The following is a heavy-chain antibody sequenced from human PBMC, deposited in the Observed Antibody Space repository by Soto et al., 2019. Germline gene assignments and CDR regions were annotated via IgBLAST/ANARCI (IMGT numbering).Heavy chain of an antibody. D-gene: IGHD1-26*01. CDR2: IHSDGSST. CDR3: ARGDVGAFDL. CDR1: DFTFIYYW. V-gene: IGHV3-74*03. J-gene: IGHJ3*01. Sequence: EVQLVESGGGLVQPGGSLRLSCVASDFTFIYYWRHWVRQVPGKGLVWVSRIHSDGSSTTYADSVKGRFTISRDNDKNTLYLQMASLRVEDTAVYYCARGDVGAFDLWGQGTMVTVSS.